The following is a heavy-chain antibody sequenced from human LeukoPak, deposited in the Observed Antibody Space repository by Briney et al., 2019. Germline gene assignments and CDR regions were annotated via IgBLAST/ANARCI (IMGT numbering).Heavy chain of an antibody. CDR1: GFTFSSYG. D-gene: IGHD3-16*01. Sequence: GGSLRLSCAASGFTFSSYGMHWVRQAPGKGLEWVAVIWYDGSNKFYADSVKGRFIISRDNSKNTLYLQMNSLRAEDTAVYYCAGERSDMIDYWGQGTLVTVSS. J-gene: IGHJ4*02. CDR3: AGERSDMIDY. CDR2: IWYDGSNK. V-gene: IGHV3-33*01.